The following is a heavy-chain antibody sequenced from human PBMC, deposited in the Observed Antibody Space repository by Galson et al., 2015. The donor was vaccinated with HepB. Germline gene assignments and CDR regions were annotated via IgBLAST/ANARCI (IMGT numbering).Heavy chain of an antibody. Sequence: SLRLSCAASGFTFSNAWMNWVRQAPGKGLEWVSAISGSGGSTYYADSVKGRFTISRDNSKNTLYLQMNSLRAEDTAVYYCAKSGNYYGSGSYPDYWGQGTLVTVSS. CDR2: ISGSGGST. CDR3: AKSGNYYGSGSYPDY. V-gene: IGHV3-23*01. J-gene: IGHJ4*02. CDR1: GFTFSNAW. D-gene: IGHD3-10*01.